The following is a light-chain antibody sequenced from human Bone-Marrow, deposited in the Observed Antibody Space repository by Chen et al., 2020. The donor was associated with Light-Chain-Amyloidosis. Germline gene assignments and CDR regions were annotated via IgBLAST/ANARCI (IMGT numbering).Light chain of an antibody. Sequence: SYELTQPSSVAAAPGQTATMACGGNNNGSTSVHWYHQTPGQAPLLVVYDDSDRPSGIPVRLSGSNSANTATLTISRVAAGDEADYYCQVWDRSSDRPVFGGGTKLTVL. CDR3: QVWDRSSDRPV. J-gene: IGLJ3*02. V-gene: IGLV3-21*02. CDR2: DDS. CDR1: NNGSTS.